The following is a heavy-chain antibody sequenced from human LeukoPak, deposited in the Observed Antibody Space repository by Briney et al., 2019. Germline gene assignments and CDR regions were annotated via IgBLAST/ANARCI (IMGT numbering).Heavy chain of an antibody. V-gene: IGHV1-18*01. Sequence: GGSVKLSCKASGYTFTSYCMSWVRQAPGQGLEWMGGISAYNGTTNYAPELQGRVTMTTDTSTTTTYMELRSLRYDDTAVYYCARDPYFIGSGSYFSASYFDSWGQGTLVTVSS. D-gene: IGHD3-10*01. CDR3: ARDPYFIGSGSYFSASYFDS. CDR1: GYTFTSYC. CDR2: ISAYNGTT. J-gene: IGHJ4*02.